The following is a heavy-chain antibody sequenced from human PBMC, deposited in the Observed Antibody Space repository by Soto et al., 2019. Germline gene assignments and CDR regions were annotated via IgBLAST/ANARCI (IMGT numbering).Heavy chain of an antibody. CDR1: GGTFSIYT. Sequence: QVQLEQSGAEVKKPGSSVKVSCKASGGTFSIYTISWVRQAPGQGLEWMGGSAISAQKFQGRLTVTADESTTTVYLELSSLTSEDTAVYYCAREGPPDIAWFDPWGQGTLVSVSS. D-gene: IGHD2-15*01. V-gene: IGHV1-69*01. J-gene: IGHJ5*02. CDR2: GSA. CDR3: AREGPPDIAWFDP.